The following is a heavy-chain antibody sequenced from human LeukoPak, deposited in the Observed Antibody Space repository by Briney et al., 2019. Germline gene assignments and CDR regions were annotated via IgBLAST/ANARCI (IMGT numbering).Heavy chain of an antibody. CDR3: ARDYKWAFDY. V-gene: IGHV3-21*05. D-gene: IGHD1-20*01. J-gene: IGHJ4*02. CDR1: GFTLTDYS. CDR2: IGFDSGFV. Sequence: PGGSLRLSCATSGFTLTDYSMNWVRPAPGRGPEWISYIGFDSGFVSYSDSVKGRFTISRDTARNSVDLHMSSLRAEDTAVYFCARDYKWAFDYWGQGALVTVSS.